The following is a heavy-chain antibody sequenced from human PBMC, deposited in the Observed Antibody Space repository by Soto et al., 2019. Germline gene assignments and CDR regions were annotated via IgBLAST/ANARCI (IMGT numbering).Heavy chain of an antibody. CDR3: ARGPGIAAAGTQRFRTKNWFDP. CDR2: IYYSGST. J-gene: IGHJ5*02. V-gene: IGHV4-61*01. CDR1: GGSVSSGSYY. Sequence: QVQLQESGPGLVKPSETLSLTCTVSGGSVSSGSYYWSWIRQPPGKGLEWIGYIYYSGSTNYNPSLKSRVTISVDTSKNQFSLKLSSVTAADSAVYYCARGPGIAAAGTQRFRTKNWFDPWGQGTLVTVSS. D-gene: IGHD6-13*01.